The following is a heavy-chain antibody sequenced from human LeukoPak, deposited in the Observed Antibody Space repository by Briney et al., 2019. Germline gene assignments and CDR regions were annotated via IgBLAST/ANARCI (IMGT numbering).Heavy chain of an antibody. Sequence: SETLSLTCAVYGGSFSGYYWSWIRQPPGKGLEWIGEINHSGSTNYNPSLKSRVTISVDTSKNQFSLKLSSVTAADTAVYYCARGFPSTYSSGWYFGDWFDPWGQGTLVTVSS. D-gene: IGHD6-19*01. V-gene: IGHV4-34*01. CDR1: GGSFSGYY. CDR3: ARGFPSTYSSGWYFGDWFDP. CDR2: INHSGST. J-gene: IGHJ5*02.